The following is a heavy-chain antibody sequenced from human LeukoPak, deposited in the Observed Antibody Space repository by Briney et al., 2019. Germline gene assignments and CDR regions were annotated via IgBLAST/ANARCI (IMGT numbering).Heavy chain of an antibody. J-gene: IGHJ5*02. CDR2: IYYSGST. D-gene: IGHD3-16*01. V-gene: IGHV4-30-4*08. CDR1: GGSISSGDYY. CDR3: ARVGVRKGWFDP. Sequence: SQTLSLTCTVSGGSISSGDYYWSWIRQPPGKGLEWIGYIYYSGSTYYNPSLKSRVTISVDTSKNQFSLKLSSVTAADTAVYYCARVGVRKGWFDPWGQGTLVTVSS.